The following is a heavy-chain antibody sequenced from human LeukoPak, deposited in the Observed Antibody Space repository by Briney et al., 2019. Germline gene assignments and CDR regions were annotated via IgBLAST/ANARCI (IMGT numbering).Heavy chain of an antibody. V-gene: IGHV3-23*01. CDR3: AREGYYDSSGYPAGSFDI. Sequence: GGSLRLSCAASGFTFSDYWMHWVRQAPGKGLEWVSAISGSGGSTYYADSVKGRFSISRDNSKNTLYLQMNSLRAEDTAVYYCAREGYYDSSGYPAGSFDIWGQGTMVTVSS. J-gene: IGHJ3*02. CDR2: ISGSGGST. CDR1: GFTFSDYW. D-gene: IGHD3-22*01.